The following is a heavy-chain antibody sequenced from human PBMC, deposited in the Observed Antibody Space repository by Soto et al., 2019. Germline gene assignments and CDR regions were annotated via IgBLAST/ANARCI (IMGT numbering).Heavy chain of an antibody. CDR2: ISAHNGNT. CDR3: ARGRYGDY. CDR1: GYTFTSYG. D-gene: IGHD1-1*01. Sequence: QVHLGQSGAEVKKPGASVKVSCKASGYTFTSYGIPWVRQAPGQGLEWMGWISAHNGNTDYAQKLQGRVIVTRDTSTSTAYMELRSLRSDDTAVYYCARGRYGDYWGQGALVTVSS. V-gene: IGHV1-18*01. J-gene: IGHJ4*02.